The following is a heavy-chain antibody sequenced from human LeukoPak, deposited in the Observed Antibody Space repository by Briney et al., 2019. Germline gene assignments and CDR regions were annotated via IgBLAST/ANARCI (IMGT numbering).Heavy chain of an antibody. D-gene: IGHD2-21*02. J-gene: IGHJ4*02. CDR2: ITPDGGGS. CDR3: ARRVRWVTGETSGYYFDY. V-gene: IGHV3-7*02. CDR1: EFTFSSHW. Sequence: GGSLRLSCVVSEFTFSSHWMTWVRQVPGGGLEWVANITPDGGGSYYVDSVKGRFAISRDNAKNSQYLQMNSLRDEDTAVYYCARRVRWVTGETSGYYFDYWGQGTLVTVSS.